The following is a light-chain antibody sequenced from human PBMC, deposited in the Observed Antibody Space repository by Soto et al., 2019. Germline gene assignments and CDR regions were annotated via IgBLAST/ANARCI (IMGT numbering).Light chain of an antibody. J-gene: IGLJ2*01. Sequence: QSVLTQPASVSGSPGQSITISCTGTNSDIGGYDYVSWYQQYPGKAPKLMIYDVSNRPSGVSDRFSGSKSGNTASLTISGLQTEDEADYYCSSYTSSITVVFGGGTKLTVL. CDR3: SSYTSSITVV. CDR1: NSDIGGYDY. CDR2: DVS. V-gene: IGLV2-14*03.